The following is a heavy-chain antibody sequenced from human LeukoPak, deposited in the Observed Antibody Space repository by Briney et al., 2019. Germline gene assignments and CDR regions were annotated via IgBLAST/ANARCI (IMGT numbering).Heavy chain of an antibody. Sequence: PSQTLSLTCTVSGGSLSSGTYYWSWIRQPAGKGLEWIGRVNTSGNTYYNPSLKSRVTMSVDTSKNQFSLKLSSVTAADTAVYYCARTLQGGSGSRWFDPWGQGTLVIVSS. CDR3: ARTLQGGSGSRWFDP. D-gene: IGHD1-26*01. V-gene: IGHV4-61*02. CDR1: GGSLSSGTYY. CDR2: VNTSGNT. J-gene: IGHJ5*02.